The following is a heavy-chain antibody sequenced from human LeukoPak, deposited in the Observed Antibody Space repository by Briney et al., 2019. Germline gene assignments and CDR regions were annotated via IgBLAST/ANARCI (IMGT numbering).Heavy chain of an antibody. Sequence: SETLSLTCAVYGGSFSGYYWSWIRQPPGKGLEWVGEINHSGSTNYNPSLKSRVTISVDTSKNQFFLKLSSVTAADTAVYYCARGGYYYGSGRSRNWFDPWGQGTLVTVSS. CDR1: GGSFSGYY. CDR3: ARGGYYYGSGRSRNWFDP. J-gene: IGHJ5*02. V-gene: IGHV4-34*01. D-gene: IGHD3-10*01. CDR2: INHSGST.